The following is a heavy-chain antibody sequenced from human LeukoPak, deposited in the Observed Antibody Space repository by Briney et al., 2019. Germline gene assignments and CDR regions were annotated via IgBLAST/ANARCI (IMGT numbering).Heavy chain of an antibody. V-gene: IGHV1-8*01. CDR1: GYTFTSYD. D-gene: IGHD2-2*01. J-gene: IGHJ5*02. Sequence: GASVKVSCKASGYTFTSYDINWVRQATGQGLEWMGWMSPNSGNTGYAQKFQGRVTMTRNTSISTAYMELSSLRSEDTAVYYCARGVGYCSSTSCYDWFDPWGQGTLVTVSS. CDR2: MSPNSGNT. CDR3: ARGVGYCSSTSCYDWFDP.